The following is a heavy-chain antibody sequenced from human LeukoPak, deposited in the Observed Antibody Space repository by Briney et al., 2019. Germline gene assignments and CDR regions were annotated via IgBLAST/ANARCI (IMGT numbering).Heavy chain of an antibody. V-gene: IGHV3-23*01. CDR3: AKGGQYYYDSSGYLDY. Sequence: QTGGSLRLSCAASGFTFSSYAMSWVRQAPGKGLEWVSAISGSGGSTYYADSVKGRFTISRDNSKNTLYLQMNSLRAEDTAVYYCAKGGQYYYDSSGYLDYWGQGTLVTVSS. D-gene: IGHD3-22*01. J-gene: IGHJ4*02. CDR1: GFTFSSYA. CDR2: ISGSGGST.